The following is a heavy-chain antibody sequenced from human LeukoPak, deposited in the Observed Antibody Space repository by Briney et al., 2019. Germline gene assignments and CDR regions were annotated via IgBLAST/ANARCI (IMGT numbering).Heavy chain of an antibody. CDR1: RFTFSDYY. J-gene: IGHJ4*02. Sequence: GGSLRLSCAASRFTFSDYYMTWIRQAPGKGLEWVSYISRSGSTTYYADSVKGRFTISRDNSKNTLYLQMNSLRAEDTAVYYCARASPLVGSLDYWGQGTLVTVSS. V-gene: IGHV3-11*04. D-gene: IGHD1-26*01. CDR2: ISRSGSTT. CDR3: ARASPLVGSLDY.